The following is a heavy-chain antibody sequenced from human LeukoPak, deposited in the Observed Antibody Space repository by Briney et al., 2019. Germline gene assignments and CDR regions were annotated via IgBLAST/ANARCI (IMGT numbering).Heavy chain of an antibody. V-gene: IGHV6-1*01. J-gene: IGHJ4*02. CDR1: GDSVSSNSAA. CDR3: ARPGGSGSYYNPFDY. CDR2: TYYRSKWYN. Sequence: RSQTLSLTYAISGDSVSSNSAAWNWIRRSPSRGLEWLGRTYYRSKWYNDYAVSMRSRVSINPDTSKNQFSLKLSSVTAADTAVYYCARPGGSGSYYNPFDYWGQGTLVTVSS. D-gene: IGHD3-10*01.